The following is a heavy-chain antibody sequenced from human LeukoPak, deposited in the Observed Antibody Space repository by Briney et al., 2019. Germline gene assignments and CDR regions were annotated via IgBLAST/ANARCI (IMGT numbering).Heavy chain of an antibody. V-gene: IGHV3-30*02. J-gene: IGHJ4*02. CDR2: IRYDGSNE. CDR1: GFTFSSYG. D-gene: IGHD2-15*01. CDR3: ARNLPNYCSGGSCRLVVFDY. Sequence: GGSLRLSCTASGFTFSSYGMHWVRQAPGKGLEWVAFIRYDGSNEYYADSVKGRFTISRDNAKNSLYLQMSSLRAEDTAVYYCARNLPNYCSGGSCRLVVFDYWGQGTLVTVSS.